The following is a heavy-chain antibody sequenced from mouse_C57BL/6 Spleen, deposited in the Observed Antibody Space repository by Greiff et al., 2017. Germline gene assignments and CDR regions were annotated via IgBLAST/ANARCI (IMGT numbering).Heavy chain of an antibody. CDR1: GYTFTGYW. CDR3: ASGIYYDYDWFAY. J-gene: IGHJ3*01. D-gene: IGHD2-4*01. V-gene: IGHV1-9*01. Sequence: VQLQQSGAELMKPGASVKLSCTASGYTFTGYWIEWVKQRPGHGLEWIGVILPGSGSTNYNEKFKGKATFTADTSSNPAYMQLSSLTTEDSAIYYCASGIYYDYDWFAYWGQGTLVTVSA. CDR2: ILPGSGST.